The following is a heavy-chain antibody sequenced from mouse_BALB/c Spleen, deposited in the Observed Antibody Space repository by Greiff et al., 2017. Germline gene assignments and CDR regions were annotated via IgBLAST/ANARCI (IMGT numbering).Heavy chain of an antibody. Sequence: EVKLQESGGGLVQPGGSMKLSCVASGFTFSNYWMNWVRQSPEKGLEWVAEIRLKSNNYATHYAESVKGRFTISRDDSKSSVYLQMNNLRAEDTGIYYCTTPYYRYDDVPWFAYWGQGTLVTVSA. CDR2: IRLKSNNYAT. CDR3: TTPYYRYDDVPWFAY. D-gene: IGHD2-14*01. CDR1: GFTFSNYW. J-gene: IGHJ3*01. V-gene: IGHV6-6*02.